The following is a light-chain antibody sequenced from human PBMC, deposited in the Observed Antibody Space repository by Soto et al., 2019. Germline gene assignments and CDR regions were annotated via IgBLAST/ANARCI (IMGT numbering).Light chain of an antibody. CDR1: QSINDW. J-gene: IGKJ1*01. CDR3: QHWHGFSWT. CDR2: KAS. Sequence: DNQMTQSPSTLSASVGDRVTITCRASQSINDWVAWYQQKPGRAPKFLIYKASNLESGVPSRFSGSGSGTEFNLTISSLQPDDFATYYCQHWHGFSWTFGQGTKVEIK. V-gene: IGKV1-5*03.